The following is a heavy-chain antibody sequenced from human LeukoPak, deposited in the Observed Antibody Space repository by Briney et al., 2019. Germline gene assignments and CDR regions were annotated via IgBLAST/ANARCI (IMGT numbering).Heavy chain of an antibody. CDR2: IYYSGST. CDR3: ASSCSGGSCYYGAFDI. D-gene: IGHD2-15*01. Sequence: SETLSLTCTVSGGSISGGGYYWSWIRQHPGKGLEWIGYIYYSGSTYYNPSLKSRVTISVDTSKNQFSLKLSSVTAADTAVYYCASSCSGGSCYYGAFDIWGQGTMVTVSS. V-gene: IGHV4-31*03. J-gene: IGHJ3*02. CDR1: GGSISGGGYY.